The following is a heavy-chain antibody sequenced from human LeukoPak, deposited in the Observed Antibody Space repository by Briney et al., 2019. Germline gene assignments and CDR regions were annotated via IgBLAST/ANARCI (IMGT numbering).Heavy chain of an antibody. J-gene: IGHJ3*02. D-gene: IGHD3-22*01. CDR3: AREGVSTMMVVAPHDI. V-gene: IGHV4-39*07. CDR2: IYYSGST. Sequence: SETLSLTCTVSGGSISSSSYYWGWIRQPPGKGLEWIGSIYYSGSTYYNPSLKSRVTISVDTSKNQFSLKLSSVTAADTAVYYCAREGVSTMMVVAPHDIWGQGTMVTVSS. CDR1: GGSISSSSYY.